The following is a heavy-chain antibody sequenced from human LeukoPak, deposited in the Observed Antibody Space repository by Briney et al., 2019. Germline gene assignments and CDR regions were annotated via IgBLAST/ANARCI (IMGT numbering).Heavy chain of an antibody. J-gene: IGHJ6*03. Sequence: GRSLRLSCAASGFTFSSYAMHWVRQAPGKGLEWVAVISYDGSNKYYADSVKGRFTTSRDNSKNTLYLQMNSLRGEDTAVYYCAKAYGVYYFMDVWGKGTTVTVSS. CDR3: AKAYGVYYFMDV. CDR2: ISYDGSNK. CDR1: GFTFSSYA. V-gene: IGHV3-30*04. D-gene: IGHD2-8*01.